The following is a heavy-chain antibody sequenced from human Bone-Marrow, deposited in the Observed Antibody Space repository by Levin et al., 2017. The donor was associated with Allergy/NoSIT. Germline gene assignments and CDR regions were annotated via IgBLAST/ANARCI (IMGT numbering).Heavy chain of an antibody. V-gene: IGHV3-74*01. D-gene: IGHD1-26*01. Sequence: PGGSLRLSCAASGFTFNNYWMNWVRQAPGKGLVWVARINGDGDIISYADSVKGRFTISRDNAKDTLYLQMHSLRAEDTAVYYCAREGAIDALDLWGQGTMVTVSS. CDR2: INGDGDII. CDR1: GFTFNNYW. CDR3: AREGAIDALDL. J-gene: IGHJ3*01.